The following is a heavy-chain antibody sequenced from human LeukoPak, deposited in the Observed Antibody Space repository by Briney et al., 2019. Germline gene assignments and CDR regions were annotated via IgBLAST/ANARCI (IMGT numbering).Heavy chain of an antibody. Sequence: GGSLRLSCAASGFTFSNAWMSWVRQAPGKGLEWVGRIKSKTDGGTTDYAAPVKGRFTISRDDSKNTLYLQMNSLKTEDTAVYYCTSVSVPEDAFDIWGQGTMVTVSS. D-gene: IGHD2-2*01. CDR3: TSVSVPEDAFDI. CDR1: GFTFSNAW. CDR2: IKSKTDGGTT. J-gene: IGHJ3*02. V-gene: IGHV3-15*01.